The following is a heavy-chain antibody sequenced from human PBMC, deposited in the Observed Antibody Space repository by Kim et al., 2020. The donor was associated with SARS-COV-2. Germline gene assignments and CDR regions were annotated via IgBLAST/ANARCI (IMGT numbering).Heavy chain of an antibody. CDR1: GGSIDSGAYF. CDR3: ARRGYNFGYFDY. D-gene: IGHD5-18*01. V-gene: IGHV4-31*03. J-gene: IGHJ4*02. Sequence: SETLSLTCTVSGGSIDSGAYFWSWIRQHPGEGLEWIGYIYYTGTTYCNSSLKSRLTISVDTSKNQFSLELTSVTAADTAVYYCARRGYNFGYFDYLGQG. CDR2: IYYTGTT.